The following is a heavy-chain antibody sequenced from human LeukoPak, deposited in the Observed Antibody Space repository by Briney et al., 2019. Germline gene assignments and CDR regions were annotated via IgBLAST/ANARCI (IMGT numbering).Heavy chain of an antibody. Sequence: ASVKVSCKASGFTLTGHYMHWVRQAPGQGLEWMGWINPNSGDTNYAQKFQGRVTLTRDTSISTVYMEMSRLRSDDTAVYYCTRDGAFDIWGQGTMVTVSS. CDR2: INPNSGDT. J-gene: IGHJ3*02. V-gene: IGHV1-2*02. CDR1: GFTLTGHY. CDR3: TRDGAFDI.